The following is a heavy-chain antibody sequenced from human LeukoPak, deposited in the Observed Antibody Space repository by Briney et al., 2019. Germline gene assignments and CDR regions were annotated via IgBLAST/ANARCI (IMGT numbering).Heavy chain of an antibody. CDR2: ISSSGSYI. D-gene: IGHD6-19*01. J-gene: IGHJ4*02. Sequence: PGGSLRLSCAASGFTFSSYSMTWVRQAPGKGLEWVSCISSSGSYIYYADSVKGRFTISRDNAKNSLYLQMNSLRAEDTAVYYCARCYSGWSRIDSWGQGTLVTVSS. V-gene: IGHV3-21*01. CDR3: ARCYSGWSRIDS. CDR1: GFTFSSYS.